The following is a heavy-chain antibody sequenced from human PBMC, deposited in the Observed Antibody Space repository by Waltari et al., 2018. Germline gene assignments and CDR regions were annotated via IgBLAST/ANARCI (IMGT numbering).Heavy chain of an antibody. CDR1: GYTFTSYA. Sequence: QVQLVQSGAEVKKPGASVKVSCKASGYTFTSYAMNWVRQAPGQRLEWMGWINAGNGNTKYSQKFQGRVTITRDTSASTAYMELSSLRSEDTAVYYCARGITMVRGVIIPFDYWGQGTLVTVSS. CDR3: ARGITMVRGVIIPFDY. D-gene: IGHD3-10*01. V-gene: IGHV1-3*01. J-gene: IGHJ4*02. CDR2: INAGNGNT.